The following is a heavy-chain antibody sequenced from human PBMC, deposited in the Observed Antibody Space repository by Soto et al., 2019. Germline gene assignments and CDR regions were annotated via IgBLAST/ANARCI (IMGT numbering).Heavy chain of an antibody. D-gene: IGHD1-26*01. CDR3: ARGWETVGTTTPFAY. V-gene: IGHV1-69*13. CDR2: IIPMFGTA. CDR1: GGTFSTYA. Sequence: SVKVSCKASGGTFSTYAITWVRQAPGQGLEWMGGIIPMFGTANYAQKFRGRVTVTADESTSTAHMELSSLRSEDTAVYYCARGWETVGTTTPFAYCGQRTLVTVSS. J-gene: IGHJ4*02.